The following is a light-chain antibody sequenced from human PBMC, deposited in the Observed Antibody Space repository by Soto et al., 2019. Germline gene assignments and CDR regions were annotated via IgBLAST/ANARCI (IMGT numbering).Light chain of an antibody. J-gene: IGKJ2*01. Sequence: EVVLTQSPGMLSLSPGERATLSCRASQSVSSSYLGWYQQRPGQAPRLLMYGASRRATGIPDRFSGSGSATDFTLTISRLEPEEFAVYYCQQYGAQPYYFGQGTKLEIK. CDR2: GAS. V-gene: IGKV3-20*01. CDR1: QSVSSSY. CDR3: QQYGAQPYY.